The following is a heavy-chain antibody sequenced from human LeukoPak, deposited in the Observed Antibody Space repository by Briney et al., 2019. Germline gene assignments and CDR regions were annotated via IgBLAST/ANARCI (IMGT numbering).Heavy chain of an antibody. CDR1: GGSISSGGYY. CDR3: ARDAESSSSDDYYYYMDV. V-gene: IGHV4-30-2*01. Sequence: SETLSLTCTVSGGSISSGGYYWRWIRQPPGKGLEWIGYIYHSGSTYYNPSLKSRVTISVDRSKNQFSLKLSSVTAADTAVYYCARDAESSSSDDYYYYMDVWGKGTTVTVSS. D-gene: IGHD6-6*01. J-gene: IGHJ6*03. CDR2: IYHSGST.